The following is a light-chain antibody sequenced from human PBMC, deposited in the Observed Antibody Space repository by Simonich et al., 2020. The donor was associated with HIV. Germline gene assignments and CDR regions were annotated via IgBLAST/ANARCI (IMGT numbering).Light chain of an antibody. CDR1: RSHIGGFNY. J-gene: IGLJ3*02. Sequence: QSALTQPASVSGSPGQSFTISCTGTRSHIGGFNYVPCYQQHPGKSPQLMIYAVSKRPSGVSNRFSGSKSGTTASLTISGLQAEDEADYYCNSYTSSSTWVFGGGTKLTVL. V-gene: IGLV2-14*01. CDR3: NSYTSSSTWV. CDR2: AVS.